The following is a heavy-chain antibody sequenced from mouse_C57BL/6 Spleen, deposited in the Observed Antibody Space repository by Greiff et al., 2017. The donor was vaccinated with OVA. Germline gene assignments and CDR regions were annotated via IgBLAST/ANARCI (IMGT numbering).Heavy chain of an antibody. CDR3: ARHGDFDY. Sequence: VQLVESGAELVKPGASVKISCKASGYAFSSYWMHWVKQRPGQGLEWIGQIYPGDGYTNYNGKFKGKATLTADKSSSTAYMQVSSLTSEDSAVYFCARHGDFDYWGQGTTLTVSS. V-gene: IGHV1-80*01. CDR2: IYPGDGYT. CDR1: GYAFSSYW. J-gene: IGHJ2*01.